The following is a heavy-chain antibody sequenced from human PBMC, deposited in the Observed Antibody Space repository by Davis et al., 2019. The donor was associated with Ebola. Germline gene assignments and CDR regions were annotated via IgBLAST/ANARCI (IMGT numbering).Heavy chain of an antibody. D-gene: IGHD3-3*01. V-gene: IGHV1-2*02. J-gene: IGHJ6*02. Sequence: ASVKVSCKASGYTFTGYYMHWVRQAPGQGLEWMGWINPNSGGTNYAQKFQGRVTMTRDTSISTAYMELSRLRSDDTAVYYCASDGPYFGVVNIAHYYGMDVWGQGTTVTVSS. CDR1: GYTFTGYY. CDR2: INPNSGGT. CDR3: ASDGPYFGVVNIAHYYGMDV.